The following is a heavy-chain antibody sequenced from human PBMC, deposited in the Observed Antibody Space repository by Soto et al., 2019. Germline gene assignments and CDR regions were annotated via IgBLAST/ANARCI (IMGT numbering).Heavy chain of an antibody. CDR1: GFTFSRCE. Sequence: PGGSLRLSCAASGFTFSRCEMSWVRQAPGKGLEWLSYCSSTGYTTVYADSVEGRFTISRDNAKDSLYLQMNSLRVEDTAVYYCARVVQRGGYAMDVWGQGTTVTVSS. CDR2: CSSTGYTT. J-gene: IGHJ6*02. CDR3: ARVVQRGGYAMDV. V-gene: IGHV3-48*03.